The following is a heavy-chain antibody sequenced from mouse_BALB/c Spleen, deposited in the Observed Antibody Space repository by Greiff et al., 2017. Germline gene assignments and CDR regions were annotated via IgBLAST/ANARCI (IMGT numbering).Heavy chain of an antibody. CDR3: ARPETYAMDY. CDR1: GFDFSRYW. CDR2: INPDSSTI. Sequence: DVMLVESGGGLVQPGGSLKLSCAASGFDFSRYWMSWVRQAPGKGLEWIGEINPDSSTINYTPSLKDKFIISRDNAKNTLYLQMSKVRSEDTALYYCARPETYAMDYWGQGTSVTVSS. V-gene: IGHV4-1*02. J-gene: IGHJ4*01.